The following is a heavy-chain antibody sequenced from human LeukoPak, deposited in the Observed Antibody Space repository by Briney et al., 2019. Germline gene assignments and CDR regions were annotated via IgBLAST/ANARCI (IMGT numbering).Heavy chain of an antibody. CDR1: GGSISSTHW. J-gene: IGHJ4*02. CDR3: ARGRLGATY. Sequence: SETLSLTCAVSGGSISSTHWWNWVRQPPGKGLEWIGEIFHSGTTNYSPSLKSRVTISVDMSKNQFFLNLTSVTAADTAVYYCARGRLGATYWGQGTLVTVSS. D-gene: IGHD1-26*01. CDR2: IFHSGTT. V-gene: IGHV4-4*02.